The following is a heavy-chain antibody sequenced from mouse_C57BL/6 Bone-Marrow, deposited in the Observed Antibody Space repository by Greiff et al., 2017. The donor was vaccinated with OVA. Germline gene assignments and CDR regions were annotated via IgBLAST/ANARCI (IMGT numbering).Heavy chain of an antibody. J-gene: IGHJ4*01. CDR3: TRGYSNYYAMDY. CDR1: GYTFTDYE. Sequence: VQLQQSGAELVRPGASVTLSCKASGYTFTDYEMHWVKQTPGHGLEWIGAIDPETGGTASNQKFKGKAILTADKSSSTAYMELRSLTSEDSAVYYCTRGYSNYYAMDYWGQRTSVTVSA. CDR2: IDPETGGT. D-gene: IGHD2-5*01. V-gene: IGHV1-15*01.